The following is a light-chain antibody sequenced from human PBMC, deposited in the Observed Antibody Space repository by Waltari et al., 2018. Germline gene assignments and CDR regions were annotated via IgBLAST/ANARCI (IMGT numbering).Light chain of an antibody. CDR3: QQYYSLPWT. V-gene: IGKV3-20*01. Sequence: EIVLTQSPGTLSVSPGERATLSCRASENVGNDYLAWYQVKPGQAPRLLIYDASIRATGISDRFSGSGSGTDLSLTIGRLDPEDFALYYCQQYYSLPWTFGQGTRVDIK. J-gene: IGKJ1*01. CDR1: ENVGNDY. CDR2: DAS.